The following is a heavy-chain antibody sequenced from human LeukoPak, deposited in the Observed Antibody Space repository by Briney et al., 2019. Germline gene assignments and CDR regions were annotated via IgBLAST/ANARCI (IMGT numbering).Heavy chain of an antibody. Sequence: PGGSLRLSCAASGFTFSSYAMSWVRQAPGKGLEWVSAISGSGGSTYYADSVKGRFTISRDNSKNTLYLQMNSLRAEDTAVYYCAKDLDSSGWSPHEPYWFDPWGQGTLVTVSS. J-gene: IGHJ5*02. CDR1: GFTFSSYA. D-gene: IGHD6-19*01. CDR3: AKDLDSSGWSPHEPYWFDP. CDR2: ISGSGGST. V-gene: IGHV3-23*01.